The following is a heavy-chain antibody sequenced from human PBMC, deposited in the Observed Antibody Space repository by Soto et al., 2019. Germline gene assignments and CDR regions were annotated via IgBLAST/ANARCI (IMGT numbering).Heavy chain of an antibody. D-gene: IGHD6-19*01. CDR3: ARAVAVPADFDY. CDR2: INAGNGNT. CDR1: GYTFTGYA. Sequence: QAQLVQSGAEEKKPGASVKVSCKASGYTFTGYAMHWVRQAPGQRLEWMGWINAGNGNTKYSQKFQGRVTITRDTSASAAYMELSSLSSDDTAVYYCARAVAVPADFDYWGQGTLVTVSS. V-gene: IGHV1-3*05. J-gene: IGHJ4*02.